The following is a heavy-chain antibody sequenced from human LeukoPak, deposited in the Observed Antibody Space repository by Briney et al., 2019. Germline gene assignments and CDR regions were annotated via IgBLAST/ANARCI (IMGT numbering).Heavy chain of an antibody. D-gene: IGHD3-10*01. CDR1: GFTVSSDY. V-gene: IGHV3-53*04. J-gene: IGHJ3*02. Sequence: GGSLRLSCAASGFTVSSDYMTWVRQAPGKGLEWVSVIYSGGSTYYADSVKGRFTISRNNSKNTLYLQMNSLRAEDTAVYYCARGPTMVRAAFDIWGQGTMVTVSS. CDR2: IYSGGST. CDR3: ARGPTMVRAAFDI.